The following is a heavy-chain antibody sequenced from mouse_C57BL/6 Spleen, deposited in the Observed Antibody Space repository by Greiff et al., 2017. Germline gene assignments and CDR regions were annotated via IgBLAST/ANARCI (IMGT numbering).Heavy chain of an antibody. CDR1: GFTFSSYA. CDR3: ARALIDSSGYAY. Sequence: EVNVVESGGGLVKPGGSLKLSCAASGFTFSSYAMSWVRQTPEKRLEWVATISDGGSYTYYPDNVKGRFTISRDNAKNNLYLQMSQLKSEDTAMYYCARALIDSSGYAYWGQGTLVTVSA. V-gene: IGHV5-4*03. CDR2: ISDGGSYT. J-gene: IGHJ3*01. D-gene: IGHD3-2*02.